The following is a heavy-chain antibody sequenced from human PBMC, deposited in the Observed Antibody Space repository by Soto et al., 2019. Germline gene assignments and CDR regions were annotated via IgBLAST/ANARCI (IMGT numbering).Heavy chain of an antibody. D-gene: IGHD4-4*01. J-gene: IGHJ5*02. CDR3: AGDPDSHYNDSHTSSYP. Sequence: QVQLVQSGAEVKKPGSSVKVSCKASGGTFSTYTITWVRQAPGQGLEWMGRIIPITGIINYAQKFQGRVTISADKFTGTAYMELTGLRSCDTAVYYCAGDPDSHYNDSHTSSYPWGQGTLVTVSS. V-gene: IGHV1-69*08. CDR1: GGTFSTYT. CDR2: IIPITGII.